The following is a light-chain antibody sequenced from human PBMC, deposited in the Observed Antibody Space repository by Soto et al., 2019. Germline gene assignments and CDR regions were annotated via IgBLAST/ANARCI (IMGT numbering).Light chain of an antibody. CDR3: QQYNDWPQT. V-gene: IGKV3D-15*01. CDR2: GTS. J-gene: IGKJ1*01. Sequence: EIVLTQSPATLSLSPGERATLSCRASQSVNSNLAWYQHKPGQAPRLLIYGTSDRATGIPARFSGSGSGTEFTLTISSLQSEDFAVFYCQQYNDWPQTFGQGTKVDIK. CDR1: QSVNSN.